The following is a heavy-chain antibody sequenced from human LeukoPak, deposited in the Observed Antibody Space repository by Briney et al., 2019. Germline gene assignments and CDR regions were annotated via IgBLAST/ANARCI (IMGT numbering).Heavy chain of an antibody. Sequence: GGSLRLSCAASGFTFSSYAMHWVRQAPDKGLEWVAVISYDGSSEYYADSVKGRFTISRDNSKNTLYLQMNSLRAEDTAVYYCARNGFVVATVFMDYWGQGTLVTVSS. CDR3: ARNGFVVATVFMDY. D-gene: IGHD5-12*01. CDR2: ISYDGSSE. J-gene: IGHJ4*02. V-gene: IGHV3-30*04. CDR1: GFTFSSYA.